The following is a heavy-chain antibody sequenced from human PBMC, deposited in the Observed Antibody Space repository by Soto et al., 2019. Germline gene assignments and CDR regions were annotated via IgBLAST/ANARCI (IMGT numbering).Heavy chain of an antibody. CDR1: GFTFSSYG. J-gene: IGHJ4*02. V-gene: IGHV3-33*01. Sequence: QVHLVESGGGVVQPGRSLRLSCAASGFTFSSYGMHWVRQAPGKGLEWVAVIWYDGSNKYYADSVKGRFTISRDNSKNTLYLQMNSLRAEDTAVYYCARDQGRGYNYGFDYWGQGTLVTVSS. CDR3: ARDQGRGYNYGFDY. CDR2: IWYDGSNK. D-gene: IGHD5-18*01.